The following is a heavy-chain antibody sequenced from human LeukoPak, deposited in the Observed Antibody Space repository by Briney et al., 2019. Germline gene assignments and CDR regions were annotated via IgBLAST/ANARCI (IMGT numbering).Heavy chain of an antibody. D-gene: IGHD4-17*01. CDR2: IYHSGST. Sequence: PSETLSLTCTVSGGSISSGGYYWSWIRQPPGKGLEWIGYIYHSGSTYYNPSLKSRVTISVDRSKNQFSLKLSSVTAADTAVYYCARAPTVTGLIDYWGQGTLVTVSS. J-gene: IGHJ4*02. CDR3: ARAPTVTGLIDY. CDR1: GGSISSGGYY. V-gene: IGHV4-30-2*01.